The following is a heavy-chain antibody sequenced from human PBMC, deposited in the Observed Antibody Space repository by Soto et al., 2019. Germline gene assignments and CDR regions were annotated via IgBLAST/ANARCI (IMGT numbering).Heavy chain of an antibody. CDR2: ISYDGSNK. V-gene: IGHV3-30*18. J-gene: IGHJ4*02. CDR3: AKDRSEGIAVAGPFDY. CDR1: GFTFSSYA. D-gene: IGHD6-19*01. Sequence: GGSLRLSCAASGFTFSSYAMHWVRQAPGKGLEWVAVISYDGSNKYYADSVKGRFTISRDNSKNTLYLQMNSLRAEDTAVYYCAKDRSEGIAVAGPFDYWGQGTLVTVSS.